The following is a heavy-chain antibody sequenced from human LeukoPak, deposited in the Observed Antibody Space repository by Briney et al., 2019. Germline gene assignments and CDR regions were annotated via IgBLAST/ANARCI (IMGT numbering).Heavy chain of an antibody. CDR2: ISYDGSNK. D-gene: IGHD5-18*01. CDR1: GFTFSSYA. Sequence: GGSLRLSCAASGFTFSSYAMHWVRQAPGKGLEWVAVISYDGSNKYYADSVKGRFTISRDNSKNTLYLQMNSLRAEDTAVYYCARVRRGYGYGGMDVWGQGTTVTVSS. V-gene: IGHV3-30-3*01. CDR3: ARVRRGYGYGGMDV. J-gene: IGHJ6*02.